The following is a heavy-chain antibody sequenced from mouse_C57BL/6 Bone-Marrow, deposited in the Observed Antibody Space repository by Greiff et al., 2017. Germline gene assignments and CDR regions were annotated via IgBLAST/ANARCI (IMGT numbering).Heavy chain of an antibody. Sequence: ESGPGLVKPSQSLSLTCSVTGYSITSGYYWNWIRQFPGNKLEWMGYISYDGSNNYNPSLKNRISITRDTSKNQFFLKLNSVTTEDTATYYCARVLVLRLDWYFDVWGTGTTVTGSS. D-gene: IGHD2-4*01. J-gene: IGHJ1*03. CDR2: ISYDGSN. V-gene: IGHV3-6*01. CDR3: ARVLVLRLDWYFDV. CDR1: GYSITSGYY.